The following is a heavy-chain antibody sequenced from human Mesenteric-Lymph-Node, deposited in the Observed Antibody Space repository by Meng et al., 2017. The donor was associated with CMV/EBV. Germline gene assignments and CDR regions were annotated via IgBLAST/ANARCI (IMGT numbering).Heavy chain of an antibody. CDR2: IYSDGSNT. CDR1: GFIFSDYY. J-gene: IGHJ4*02. D-gene: IGHD6-19*01. CDR3: AKDLRGTYTSGWGNIDY. V-gene: IGHV3-23*03. Sequence: GESLKISCAASGFIFSDYYMSWLRQAPGKGLEWVSVIYSDGSNTYYADSVKGRFTISRDNSKNTLYLQMNSLRAEDTAVYYCAKDLRGTYTSGWGNIDYWGQGTLVTVSS.